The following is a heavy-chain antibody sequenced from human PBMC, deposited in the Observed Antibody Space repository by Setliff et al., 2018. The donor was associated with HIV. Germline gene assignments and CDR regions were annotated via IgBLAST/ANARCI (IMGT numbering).Heavy chain of an antibody. V-gene: IGHV4-34*01. Sequence: PSETLSLTCAVYGGSFSGYSWNWIRQPPGKGLEWIGEINYSGGTNYNPSLKTRVTISVDTSKNQLSLRLTSVTAADTAVYYCARGSDCDTTTCGDYYYMDFWGIGTTVTVTS. J-gene: IGHJ6*03. CDR3: ARGSDCDTTTCGDYYYMDF. D-gene: IGHD2-2*01. CDR1: GGSFSGYS. CDR2: INYSGGT.